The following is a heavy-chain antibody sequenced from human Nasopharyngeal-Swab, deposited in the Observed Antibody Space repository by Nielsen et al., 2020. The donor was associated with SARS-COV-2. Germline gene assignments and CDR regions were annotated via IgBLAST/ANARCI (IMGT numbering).Heavy chain of an antibody. CDR2: ISYDGSNK. J-gene: IGHJ4*02. Sequence: GESLKISCAASGFTFSSHGMHWVRQAPGKGLEWVAVISYDGSNKYYADSVKGRFTISRDNSKNTLYLQMNSLRAEDTAVYYCAKDPKKNDYGDYVLWYWGQGTLVTVSS. CDR3: AKDPKKNDYGDYVLWY. D-gene: IGHD4-17*01. V-gene: IGHV3-30*18. CDR1: GFTFSSHG.